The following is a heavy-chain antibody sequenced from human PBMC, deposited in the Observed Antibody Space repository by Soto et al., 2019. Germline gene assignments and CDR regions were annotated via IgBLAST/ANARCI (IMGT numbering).Heavy chain of an antibody. Sequence: PSETLSLTCTVSGGSISGGTYYWAWIRQPPGKGLEWIGTVYYSGSTYYNPSLKSRVTVSVDMSKNQVSLKLSSVTAADTAVYYCARSPGYSSRWYGFYYGMDVWGQGNSVTVSS. CDR3: ARSPGYSSRWYGFYYGMDV. V-gene: IGHV4-39*01. D-gene: IGHD6-19*01. J-gene: IGHJ6*01. CDR1: GGSISGGTYY. CDR2: VYYSGST.